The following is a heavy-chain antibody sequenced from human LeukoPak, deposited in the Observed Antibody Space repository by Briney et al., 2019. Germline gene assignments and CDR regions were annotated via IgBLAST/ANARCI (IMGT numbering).Heavy chain of an antibody. CDR3: ARLRGNYFPDY. V-gene: IGHV4-59*01. CDR1: GGSMTNYN. Sequence: SETLSLTCAVSGGSMTNYNWAWIRQPPGKGLEWIGYIYYSGSTNYNPSLKSRLTISVDTSKNQCSLRLSSVTAADTAVYYCARLRGNYFPDYWGQGTLLTVSS. J-gene: IGHJ4*02. D-gene: IGHD4-11*01. CDR2: IYYSGST.